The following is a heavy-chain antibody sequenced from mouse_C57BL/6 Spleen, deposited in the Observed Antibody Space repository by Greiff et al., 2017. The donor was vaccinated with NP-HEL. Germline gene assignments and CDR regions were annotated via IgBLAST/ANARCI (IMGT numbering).Heavy chain of an antibody. D-gene: IGHD1-1*01. V-gene: IGHV1-64*01. CDR3: GREDRGVGARYFDV. CDR1: GYTFTSYW. CDR2: IHPNSGST. Sequence: QVQLQQPGAELVKPGASVKLSCKASGYTFTSYWMHWVKQRPGQGLEWIGMIHPNSGSTNYNEKFKSKATLTVDKSSSTAYMQLSSLTSEDSAVYSCGREDRGVGARYFDVWGTGTTVTVSS. J-gene: IGHJ1*03.